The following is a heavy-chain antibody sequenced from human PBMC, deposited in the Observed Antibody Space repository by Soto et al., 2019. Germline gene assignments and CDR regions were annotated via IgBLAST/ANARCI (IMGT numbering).Heavy chain of an antibody. CDR1: GYNFTSYW. V-gene: IGHV5-51*01. D-gene: IGHD5-18*01. CDR3: ARLAWDTAMEHGGWYFDY. J-gene: IGHJ4*02. Sequence: ESLKIFFTGFGYNFTSYWIGLVRQMPGKGLELMGIIYPGDSDTIYSPSFKGQVNISAAKSIRTDYLQWNRLEGSDTAMYYCARLAWDTAMEHGGWYFDYWGQGTQVTVYS. CDR2: IYPGDSDT.